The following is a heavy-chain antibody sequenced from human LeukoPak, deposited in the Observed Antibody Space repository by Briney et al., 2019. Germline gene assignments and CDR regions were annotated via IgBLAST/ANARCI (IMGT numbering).Heavy chain of an antibody. CDR1: GFTFSDNG. CDR3: VKDNPVCHV. J-gene: IGHJ6*04. D-gene: IGHD2-2*01. Sequence: PGGSLGLSCTASGFTFSDNGMHWARQAPGKGLEWVAFIRNDGSDTYYADSVKGRFTISRDNAKNTLYLQMNSLKTEDTAVYYCVKDNPVCHVWGKGTTVAVSS. CDR2: IRNDGSDT. V-gene: IGHV3-30*02.